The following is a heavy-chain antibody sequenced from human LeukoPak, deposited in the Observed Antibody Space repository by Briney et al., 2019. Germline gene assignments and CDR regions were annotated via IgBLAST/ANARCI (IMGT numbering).Heavy chain of an antibody. CDR1: GFTFSSYW. D-gene: IGHD2-15*01. J-gene: IGHJ5*02. CDR2: INSDGSST. CDR3: ARDGRSGPTNCFDP. V-gene: IGHV3-74*01. Sequence: GGSLRLSCAASGFTFSSYWMHWVRQAPGKGLVWVSRINSDGSSTSYADSVKGRFTISRDNAKNTLYLQMNSLRAEDTAMYYCARDGRSGPTNCFDPWGRGTLVTVSS.